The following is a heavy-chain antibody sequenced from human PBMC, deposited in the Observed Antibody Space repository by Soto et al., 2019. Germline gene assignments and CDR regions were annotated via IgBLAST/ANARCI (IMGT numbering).Heavy chain of an antibody. V-gene: IGHV1-69*13. D-gene: IGHD2-15*01. Sequence: GASVKVSGKASGGTFSSYAISWVRQAPGQGLEWMGGIIPIFGTANYAQKFQGRVTITADESTSTAYMELSSLRSEDTAVYYCARDRGGPNNWFDPWGQGTLVTVSS. CDR3: ARDRGGPNNWFDP. CDR2: IIPIFGTA. CDR1: GGTFSSYA. J-gene: IGHJ5*02.